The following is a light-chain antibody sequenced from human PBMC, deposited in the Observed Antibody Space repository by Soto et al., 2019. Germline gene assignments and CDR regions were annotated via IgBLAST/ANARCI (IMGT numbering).Light chain of an antibody. J-gene: IGLJ2*01. CDR3: QSYDSSLSGSVV. V-gene: IGLV1-40*01. CDR2: GNS. Sequence: QSVLTQPPSVSGAPRQRVTISCTGSSSNIGAGYDVHWYQQLPGTAPKLLIYGNSNRPSGVPDRFSGSKSGTSASLAITGLQAEDEADYYCQSYDSSLSGSVVFGGGTKVTVL. CDR1: SSNIGAGYD.